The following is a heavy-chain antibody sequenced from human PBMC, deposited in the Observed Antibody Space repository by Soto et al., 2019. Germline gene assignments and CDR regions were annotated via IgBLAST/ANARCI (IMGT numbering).Heavy chain of an antibody. J-gene: IGHJ4*02. CDR1: GASFSGYY. CDR2: INHSGST. V-gene: IGHV4-34*01. Sequence: SETLSLTCAVYGASFSGYYWSWIRQPPGKGLEWIGQINHSGSTNYNPSLKSRVTISVDTSKNQFSLKLSSVTAADTAVYYCARAQSVGGSVLRYFDWLLHYFDYWGQGTLVTVSS. D-gene: IGHD3-9*01. CDR3: ARAQSVGGSVLRYFDWLLHYFDY.